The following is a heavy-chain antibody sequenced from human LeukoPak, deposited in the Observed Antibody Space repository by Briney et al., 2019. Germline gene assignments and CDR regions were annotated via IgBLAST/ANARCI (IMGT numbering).Heavy chain of an antibody. V-gene: IGHV1-46*01. CDR2: INPSGGST. Sequence: WASVKVSCKASGYTFTSYYMHWVRQAPGQGLEWMGIINPSGGSTSYAQKFQGRVTMTRDMSTSTAYMELSSLRSEDTAVYYCARTSEGGGGYCDNDYWGQGTLVTVSS. J-gene: IGHJ4*02. CDR1: GYTFTSYY. CDR3: ARTSEGGGGYCDNDY. D-gene: IGHD6-25*01.